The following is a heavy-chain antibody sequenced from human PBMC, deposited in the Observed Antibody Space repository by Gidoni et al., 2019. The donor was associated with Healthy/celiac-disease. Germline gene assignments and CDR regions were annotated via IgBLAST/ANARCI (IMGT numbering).Heavy chain of an antibody. Sequence: QVQLVQSGAEVKKPGASVKVSCKASGYTFTGYYMHWVRQAPGQGLEWMGWINPNSGGTNYAQKFQGRVTMTRDTSISTAYMELSRLRSDDTAVYYCARDPGSVAAKAYYYYGMDVWGQGTTVTVSS. CDR2: INPNSGGT. V-gene: IGHV1-2*02. D-gene: IGHD5-12*01. CDR3: ARDPGSVAAKAYYYYGMDV. CDR1: GYTFTGYY. J-gene: IGHJ6*02.